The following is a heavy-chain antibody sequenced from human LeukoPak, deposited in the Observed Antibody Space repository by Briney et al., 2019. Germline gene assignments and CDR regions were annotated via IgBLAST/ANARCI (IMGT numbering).Heavy chain of an antibody. CDR1: GGSISSGDYY. V-gene: IGHV4-30-4*01. CDR2: IYYSGST. CDR3: ARVGGGNFSFDY. D-gene: IGHD4-23*01. J-gene: IGHJ4*02. Sequence: PSETLSLTCTVSGGSISSGDYYWSWIRQLPGKGLEWIGYIYYSGSTYYNPSLKSRVTISVDTSKNQFSLKLSSVTAADTAVYYCARVGGGNFSFDYWGQGTLVTVSS.